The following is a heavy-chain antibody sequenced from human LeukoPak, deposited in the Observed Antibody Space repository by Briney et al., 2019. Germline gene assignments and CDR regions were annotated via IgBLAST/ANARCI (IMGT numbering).Heavy chain of an antibody. V-gene: IGHV3-74*01. CDR1: GFTFNTYC. J-gene: IGHJ4*02. Sequence: GGSLRLSCAASGFTFNTYCMHWVRQAPGKGPMWVSRICPDGTVTNYADSVKARFIISRDNARNTVYLQMNSLRVEGTAVYYCVRDFRSADYWGQGTLVTVSS. CDR3: VRDFRSADY. CDR2: ICPDGTVT.